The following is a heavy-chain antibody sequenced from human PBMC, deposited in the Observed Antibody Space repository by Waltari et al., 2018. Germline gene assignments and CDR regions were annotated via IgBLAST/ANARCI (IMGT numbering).Heavy chain of an antibody. CDR2: INPNSGGT. V-gene: IGHV1-2*06. CDR1: GYTFIDYY. D-gene: IGHD6-13*01. Sequence: QVQLVQSGAEVKKPGASVMVSCKASGYTFIDYYMHWVREAPGQELEWMGRINPNSGGTDYAQKFQGKVTMTRDTSISTAYMELSSLRSDDTAVYYCAKTRGSWSFDYWGQGTLVTVSS. J-gene: IGHJ4*02. CDR3: AKTRGSWSFDY.